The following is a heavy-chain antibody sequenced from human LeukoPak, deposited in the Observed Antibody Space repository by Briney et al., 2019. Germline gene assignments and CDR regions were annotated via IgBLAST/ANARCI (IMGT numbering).Heavy chain of an antibody. CDR1: GFTFSSYS. Sequence: GGSLRLSCAASGFTFSSYSMNWVRQAPGKGLEWVAVISYDGSNKYYADSVKGRFTISRDNSKNTLYLQMNSLRAEDTAVYYCARDLRLRYFDWDLSYYYYGMDVWGQGTTVTVSS. J-gene: IGHJ6*02. CDR2: ISYDGSNK. CDR3: ARDLRLRYFDWDLSYYYYGMDV. V-gene: IGHV3-30*03. D-gene: IGHD3-9*01.